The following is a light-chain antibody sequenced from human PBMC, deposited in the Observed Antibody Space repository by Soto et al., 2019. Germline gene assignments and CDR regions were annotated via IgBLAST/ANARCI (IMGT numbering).Light chain of an antibody. Sequence: QSVLTQPASVSGSPGQSTTISCTGTSSDVGGYNYVSWYHQHPGNAPKFMIYDVSNRPSGVSNRFSGSKSGNTASLTISGLQAEDEADYYCCSYTTSNTRQIVFGTGTKVTVL. CDR3: CSYTTSNTRQIV. CDR2: DVS. J-gene: IGLJ1*01. CDR1: SSDVGGYNY. V-gene: IGLV2-14*01.